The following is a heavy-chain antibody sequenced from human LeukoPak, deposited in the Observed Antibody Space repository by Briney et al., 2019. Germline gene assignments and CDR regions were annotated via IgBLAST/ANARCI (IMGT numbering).Heavy chain of an antibody. V-gene: IGHV3-7*03. J-gene: IGHJ5*02. CDR1: GFTFSYYW. CDR2: IKQDGSEK. D-gene: IGHD3-16*01. Sequence: GGSLRLSCAVSGFTFSYYWMSWVRQAPGKGLEWVASIKQDGSEKYYVDSVKGRFTISRDNAKNSLYLQMNSLRAEDTALYYCAKAGGEYWLYNDNWFDPWGQGTLVTVSS. CDR3: AKAGGEYWLYNDNWFDP.